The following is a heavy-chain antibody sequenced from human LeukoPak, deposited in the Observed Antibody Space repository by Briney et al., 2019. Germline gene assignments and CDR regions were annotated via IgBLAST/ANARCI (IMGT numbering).Heavy chain of an antibody. V-gene: IGHV3-30*02. Sequence: GGSLRLSCAASGFTFSSYGMHWVRQAPGKGLEWVAFIRYDGSNKYYADSVKGQFTISRDNSKNTLYLQMNSLRAEDTAVYYCAKDYGGKVSIDYWGQGTLVTVSS. CDR1: GFTFSSYG. J-gene: IGHJ4*02. D-gene: IGHD4-23*01. CDR3: AKDYGGKVSIDY. CDR2: IRYDGSNK.